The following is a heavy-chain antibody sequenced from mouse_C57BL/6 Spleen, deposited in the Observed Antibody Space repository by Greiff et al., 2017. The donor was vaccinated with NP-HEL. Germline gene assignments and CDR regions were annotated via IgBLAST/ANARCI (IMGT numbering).Heavy chain of an antibody. CDR1: GYTFTSYT. CDR2: INPSSGYT. V-gene: IGHV1-4*01. Sequence: VKLMESGAELARPGASVKMSCKASGYTFTSYTMHWVKQRPGQGLEWIGYINPSSGYTKYNQKFKDKATLTADKSSSTAYMQLSSLTSEDSAVYYCARSDWDGAYWGQGTLVTVSA. J-gene: IGHJ3*01. D-gene: IGHD4-1*01. CDR3: ARSDWDGAY.